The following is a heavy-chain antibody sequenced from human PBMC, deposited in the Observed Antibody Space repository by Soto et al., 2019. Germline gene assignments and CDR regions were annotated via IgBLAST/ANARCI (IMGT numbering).Heavy chain of an antibody. CDR2: ISGSGGST. CDR3: AKSRITARVSQCDY. V-gene: IGHV3-23*01. Sequence: GGSLRLSCAASGFTFSSYAMSWVRQAPGKGLEWVSGISGSGGSTYYADSVKGRFTISRDNSKNTLYLQMNSLRAEDTAVYYCAKSRITARVSQCDYWGQGTLVTVSS. J-gene: IGHJ4*02. D-gene: IGHD3-10*01. CDR1: GFTFSSYA.